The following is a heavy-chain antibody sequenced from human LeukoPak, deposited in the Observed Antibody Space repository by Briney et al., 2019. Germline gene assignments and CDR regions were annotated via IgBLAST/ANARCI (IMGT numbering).Heavy chain of an antibody. CDR3: ATSFRYCSSTSCRAFDI. D-gene: IGHD2-2*01. CDR1: GGTFSSYA. V-gene: IGHV1-69*13. CDR2: IIPIFGTA. J-gene: IGHJ3*02. Sequence: SVKVSCKASGGTFSSYAISWVRQAPGQGLEWMGGIIPIFGTANYAQKFQGRVTITADECTSTAYMELSSVRSEDAAVYYCATSFRYCSSTSCRAFDIWGQGTMVTVCS.